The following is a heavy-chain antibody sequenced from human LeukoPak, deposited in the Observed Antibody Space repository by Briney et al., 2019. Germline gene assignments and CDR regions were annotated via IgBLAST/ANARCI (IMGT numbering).Heavy chain of an antibody. J-gene: IGHJ4*02. D-gene: IGHD6-19*01. CDR1: GFTFSSYG. Sequence: GGSLRLSCAASGFTFSSYGMHWVRQAPGKGLEWVAVISFDGNNKYYADSAKGRFTISRDNSKNTLYLQMNSLRAEDTAVYYCAKEGYSSGWFDYWGQGTLVTVSS. CDR3: AKEGYSSGWFDY. V-gene: IGHV3-30*18. CDR2: ISFDGNNK.